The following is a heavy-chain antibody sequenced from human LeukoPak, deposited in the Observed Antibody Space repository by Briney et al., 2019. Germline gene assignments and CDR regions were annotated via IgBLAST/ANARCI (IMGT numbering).Heavy chain of an antibody. CDR3: ARGDYSSGWYWYAFDI. CDR2: ISSRGTTI. J-gene: IGHJ3*02. CDR1: GFTFSSYS. V-gene: IGHV3-48*02. Sequence: GGSPRLSCAASGFTFSSYSMNWVRQAPGKGLEWVSYISSRGTTIYYADSVKGRFTISRDNAKNSLYLQMNSLRDEDTAVYYCARGDYSSGWYWYAFDIWGQGTMVTVSS. D-gene: IGHD6-19*01.